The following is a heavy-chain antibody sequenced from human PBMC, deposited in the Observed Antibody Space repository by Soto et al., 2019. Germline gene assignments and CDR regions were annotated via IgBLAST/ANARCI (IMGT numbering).Heavy chain of an antibody. D-gene: IGHD5-18*01. J-gene: IGHJ4*02. V-gene: IGHV3-74*01. CDR3: AKSGVDTFGLSY. CDR1: GFTFSSFW. Sequence: EVQLVESGGGLVQPGGSLRLSCAVSGFTFSSFWMHWVRQAPGEGLVWVSRINTDGSSTSYADSVKGRFTISRDNATNTLYLQMNSLRVEDTAMYYCAKSGVDTFGLSYWCQGTLVTVSS. CDR2: INTDGSST.